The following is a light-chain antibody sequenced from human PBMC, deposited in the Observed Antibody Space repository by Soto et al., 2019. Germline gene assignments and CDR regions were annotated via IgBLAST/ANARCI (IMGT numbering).Light chain of an antibody. V-gene: IGKV1-5*03. CDR3: QQYDNYKPLT. CDR2: KAS. Sequence: DIQMTQSPSTLSASVGDRVTITCRASQSVTTWLAWYQQKPGKAPKLLIYKASNLESGLPSRFTGSGSGTQFTLTINGLQPDDFATYYCQQYDNYKPLTFGGGTKVDI. CDR1: QSVTTW. J-gene: IGKJ4*01.